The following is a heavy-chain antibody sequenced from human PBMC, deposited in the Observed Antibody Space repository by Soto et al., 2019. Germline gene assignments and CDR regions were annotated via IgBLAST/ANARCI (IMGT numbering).Heavy chain of an antibody. Sequence: GGSLRLSCAASGFTFSSYSMNWVRQAPGKGLEWVSYISSSSSTIYYADSVKGRFTISRDNAKNSLYLQMNSLRDEDTAVYYCARDGTGIAVAGYDLSHDYWGQGTLVTVSS. CDR1: GFTFSSYS. J-gene: IGHJ4*02. D-gene: IGHD6-19*01. CDR3: ARDGTGIAVAGYDLSHDY. CDR2: ISSSSSTI. V-gene: IGHV3-48*02.